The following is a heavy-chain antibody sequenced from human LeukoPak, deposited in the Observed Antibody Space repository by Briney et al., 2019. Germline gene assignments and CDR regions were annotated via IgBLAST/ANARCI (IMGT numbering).Heavy chain of an antibody. D-gene: IGHD2-21*02. CDR3: ARGKTTVYCGGDCYAFDY. Sequence: PSVKVSCKTSEYTFTGYYMHWVRQAPGQGLEWMGWISPNSGGTNYAQKFQGRVTMTSDTSISTAYMELSRLRSDDTAVYYCARGKTTVYCGGDCYAFDYWGRGSLVTVSS. J-gene: IGHJ4*02. V-gene: IGHV1-2*02. CDR1: EYTFTGYY. CDR2: ISPNSGGT.